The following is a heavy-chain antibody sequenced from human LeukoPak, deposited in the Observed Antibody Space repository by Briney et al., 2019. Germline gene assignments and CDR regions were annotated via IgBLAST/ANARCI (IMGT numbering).Heavy chain of an antibody. D-gene: IGHD7-27*01. Sequence: GGSLRLSCAASGLTFSTLAFHWVRQAPGNGLEWLAIISYDGNSKFYADSVRGRFTISRDNSRNTLYLQMSSLETEDTAVYYCARDLSSAPHDENWAANRFDPWGQGTLVTVSS. CDR2: ISYDGNSK. CDR1: GLTFSTLA. CDR3: ARDLSSAPHDENWAANRFDP. J-gene: IGHJ5*02. V-gene: IGHV3-30-3*01.